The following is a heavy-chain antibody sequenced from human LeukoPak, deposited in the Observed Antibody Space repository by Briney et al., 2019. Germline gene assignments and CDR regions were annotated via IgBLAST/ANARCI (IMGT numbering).Heavy chain of an antibody. CDR1: GFTFSSCS. V-gene: IGHV3-23*01. J-gene: IGHJ5*02. CDR3: AIRGGSGSYHRRFDP. Sequence: PGGSQRLSCAGSGFTFSSCSMSWVRQAPGKGLEWVSVISGSGSSTYYADSVKGRFTISRDNSKNTLYLQMNSLRAEDTAAYYCAIRGGSGSYHRRFDPWGQGPRVTVTS. D-gene: IGHD3-10*01. CDR2: ISGSGSST.